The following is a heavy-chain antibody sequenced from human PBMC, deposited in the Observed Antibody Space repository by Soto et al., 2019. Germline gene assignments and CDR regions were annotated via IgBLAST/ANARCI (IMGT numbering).Heavy chain of an antibody. CDR1: GFTFSSYG. V-gene: IGHV3-33*01. Sequence: LSCAASGFTFSSYGMHWVRQAPGKGLDCVAVIWYDGSNKYYADSVKGRFTISRDSAKNTLYLQMNSLRAEDTAVYYCARKAAHTSYHYYAMDVWGQGTTVTVSS. CDR3: ARKAAHTSYHYYAMDV. J-gene: IGHJ6*02. D-gene: IGHD6-6*01. CDR2: IWYDGSNK.